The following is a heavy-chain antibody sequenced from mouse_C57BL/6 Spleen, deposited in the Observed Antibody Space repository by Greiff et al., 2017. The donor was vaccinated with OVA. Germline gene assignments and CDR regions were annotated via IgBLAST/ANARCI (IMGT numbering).Heavy chain of an antibody. D-gene: IGHD2-2*01. CDR1: GFNIKDYY. V-gene: IGHV14-2*01. CDR2: IDPEDGET. Sequence: EVQLQVSGAELVKPGASVKLSCTASGFNIKDYYMHWVKQRTEQGLEWIGRIDPEDGETKYAPKFPGKATITADTSSNTAYLQISSLTSEDTAVDYCAGGVTSYYCAMDYWGQGTSVTVSS. CDR3: AGGVTSYYCAMDY. J-gene: IGHJ4*01.